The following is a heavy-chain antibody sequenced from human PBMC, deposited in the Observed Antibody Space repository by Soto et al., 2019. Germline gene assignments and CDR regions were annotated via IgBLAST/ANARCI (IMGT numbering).Heavy chain of an antibody. CDR2: IYPPGDT. Sequence: QLRLQESGPGLVKPSETLSLTCTVSGDSITSDDFYSVWIRRPPGQGLEGIGTIYPPGDTFYNPPLSSRLTMSLDASKKQSALRLTSVTAADAAVYFCARQMRGPIPSFGWLSPVASWGQGTLVTVSS. V-gene: IGHV4-39*01. J-gene: IGHJ5*02. CDR1: GDSITSDDFY. D-gene: IGHD3-9*01. CDR3: ARQMRGPIPSFGWLSPVAS.